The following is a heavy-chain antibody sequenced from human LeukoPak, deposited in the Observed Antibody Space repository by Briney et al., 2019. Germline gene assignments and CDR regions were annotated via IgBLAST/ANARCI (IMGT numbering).Heavy chain of an antibody. CDR1: THLNRRYY. CDR3: ARVGEPPAMRGYTIDI. D-gene: IGHD2-2*01. V-gene: IGHV4-4*07. Sequence: SETLSLTCTVCTHLNRRYYGRCIRQPAGKSLEWIGRIYTTGSTNYNPSLKSRVTMSVDTSNNQISLNINSLTAADTAVYFCARVGEPPAMRGYTIDIWGQGTMVTVSS. J-gene: IGHJ3*02. CDR2: IYTTGST.